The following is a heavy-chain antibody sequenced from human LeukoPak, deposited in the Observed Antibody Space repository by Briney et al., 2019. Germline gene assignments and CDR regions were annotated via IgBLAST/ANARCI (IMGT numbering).Heavy chain of an antibody. D-gene: IGHD6-19*01. J-gene: IGHJ4*02. CDR1: GGTFSSYA. V-gene: IGHV1-69*04. CDR3: ARGRTFTGVAHSSGWYEDY. Sequence: ASVKVSCKASGGTFSSYAISWVRQAPGQGLEWMGRIIPILGIANYAQKFQGRVTITADKSTSTAYMELSSLRSEDTAVYYCARGRTFTGVAHSSGWYEDYWGQGTLVTVSS. CDR2: IIPILGIA.